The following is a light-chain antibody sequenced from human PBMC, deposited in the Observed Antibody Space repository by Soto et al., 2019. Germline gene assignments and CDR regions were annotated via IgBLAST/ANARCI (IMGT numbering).Light chain of an antibody. V-gene: IGLV1-44*01. Sequence: QAVVTQPPSASGTPGQRVTISCSGTSSNVGSNSVSWYHHLPGTAPKLLIYNSDQRPSGVPDRFSGSKSDTSASLAISGLQSEDEADYYCPAWDDSLNSPLFGGGTKLTVL. CDR1: SSNVGSNS. J-gene: IGLJ2*01. CDR2: NSD. CDR3: PAWDDSLNSPL.